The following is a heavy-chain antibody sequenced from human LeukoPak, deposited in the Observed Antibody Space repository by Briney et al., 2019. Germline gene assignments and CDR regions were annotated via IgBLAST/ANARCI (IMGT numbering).Heavy chain of an antibody. Sequence: GGSLRLSCTASGFTFSTFAIHWVRQAPGKGLEWVAVISYDGTNKNYADSVKGRFTISRDNSKNTMYLQMNSLRAEDTAVYYCVRDSSGPIWGQGTMVTVSS. CDR2: ISYDGTNK. D-gene: IGHD6-19*01. CDR1: GFTFSTFA. J-gene: IGHJ3*02. V-gene: IGHV3-30*04. CDR3: VRDSSGPI.